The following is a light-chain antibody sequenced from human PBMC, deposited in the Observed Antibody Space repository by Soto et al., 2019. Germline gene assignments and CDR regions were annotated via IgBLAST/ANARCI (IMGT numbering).Light chain of an antibody. Sequence: EIVLTQSPGTLSLSPGERATLSCRASHTIASRSLAWYQQKPGQAPSLLIYDTSSRATGIPDRFSGSGSGTDFTLTISRLEPEDFAVYYCQQYDSSMYTFGQGIKLEI. V-gene: IGKV3-20*01. CDR2: DTS. CDR3: QQYDSSMYT. J-gene: IGKJ2*01. CDR1: HTIASRS.